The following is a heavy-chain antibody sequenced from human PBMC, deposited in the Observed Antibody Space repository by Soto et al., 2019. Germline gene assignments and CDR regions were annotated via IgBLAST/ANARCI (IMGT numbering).Heavy chain of an antibody. J-gene: IGHJ4*02. CDR1: GFTFSSYG. D-gene: IGHD3-9*01. CDR2: IWYDGSNK. V-gene: IGHV3-33*01. CDR3: ARVHDILTGYYIGY. Sequence: QVQLVESGGGVVQPGRSLRLSCAASGFTFSSYGMHWVRQAPGKGLEWVAVIWYDGSNKYYADSVKGRFTISRDNSKNTLYLQMNSLRAEDTAVYYCARVHDILTGYYIGYWGQGTLVTVSS.